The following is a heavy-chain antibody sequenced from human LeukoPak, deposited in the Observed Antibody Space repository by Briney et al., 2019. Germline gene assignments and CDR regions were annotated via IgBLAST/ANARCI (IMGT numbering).Heavy chain of an antibody. Sequence: SETLSLTCTVSGGSISSYYWSWIRQHPGKGLEWIGYIHHSGSTYYNPSLKSRVIISVDTSKNQFSLKLNSVTAADTAVYYCASYGSGSYRFDPWGQGTLVTVSS. CDR1: GGSISSYY. J-gene: IGHJ5*02. CDR2: IHHSGST. CDR3: ASYGSGSYRFDP. V-gene: IGHV4-59*06. D-gene: IGHD3-10*01.